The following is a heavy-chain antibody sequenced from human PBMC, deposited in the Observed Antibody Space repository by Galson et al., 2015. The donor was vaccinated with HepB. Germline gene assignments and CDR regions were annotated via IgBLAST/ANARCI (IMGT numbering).Heavy chain of an antibody. V-gene: IGHV3-74*01. CDR1: GFTFSSYW. J-gene: IGHJ4*02. CDR2: INSDGSST. Sequence: SLRLSCAASGFTFSSYWMHWVRQAPGKGLVWVSRINSDGSSTSYADSVKGRFTISRDNAKNTLYLQMNSLRAEDTAVYYCARLHSSGYYYFDYWGQGTLVTVSS. CDR3: ARLHSSGYYYFDY. D-gene: IGHD3-22*01.